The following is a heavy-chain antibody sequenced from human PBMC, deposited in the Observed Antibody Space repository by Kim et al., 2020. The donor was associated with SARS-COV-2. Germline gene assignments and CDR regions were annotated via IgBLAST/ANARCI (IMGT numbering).Heavy chain of an antibody. D-gene: IGHD3-9*01. CDR2: ISWYSGSI. CDR3: AKDGRYFDYYGMDV. Sequence: GGSLRLSCAASGFTFDDYAMHWVRQAPGKGLEWVSGISWYSGSIGYADSVKGRFTISRDNAKNSLYLQMNSLRAEDTALYYCAKDGRYFDYYGMDVWGQGTTVTVSS. V-gene: IGHV3-9*01. J-gene: IGHJ6*02. CDR1: GFTFDDYA.